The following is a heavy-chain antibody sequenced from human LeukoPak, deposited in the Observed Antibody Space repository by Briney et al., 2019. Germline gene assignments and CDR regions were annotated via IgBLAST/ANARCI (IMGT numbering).Heavy chain of an antibody. Sequence: PGGSLRLSCAASGFTFRSYGMHWVRQAPGKGLEWVAFIRYDGNNQYYADSVKGRFSISGDSSKSTLYLQMNSLRAEDTAVYYCARYDSSGYYPDYWGQGTLVTVSS. CDR2: IRYDGNNQ. D-gene: IGHD3-22*01. V-gene: IGHV3-30*02. J-gene: IGHJ4*02. CDR3: ARYDSSGYYPDY. CDR1: GFTFRSYG.